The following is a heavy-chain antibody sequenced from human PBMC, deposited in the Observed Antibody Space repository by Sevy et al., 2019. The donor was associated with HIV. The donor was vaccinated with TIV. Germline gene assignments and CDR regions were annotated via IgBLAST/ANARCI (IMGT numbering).Heavy chain of an antibody. CDR3: ARGYVLGGYYFDY. Sequence: SETLSLTCTVSGGSISSGGYYWSWIRQHPGKGLEWIGYIYYSGSTYYNPSLKSRVTISVDTSKHQFSLKLGSVTAADTSVYYCARGYVLGGYYFDYWGQGTPVTVSS. CDR1: GGSISSGGYY. V-gene: IGHV4-31*03. CDR2: IYYSGST. D-gene: IGHD3-10*01. J-gene: IGHJ4*02.